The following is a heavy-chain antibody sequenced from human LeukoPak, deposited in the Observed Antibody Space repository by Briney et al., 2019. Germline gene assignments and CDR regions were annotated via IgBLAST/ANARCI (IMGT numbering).Heavy chain of an antibody. CDR2: IYPGDSDT. CDR1: GYSFTSYW. CDR3: ARETPMGGTLDWYFDL. Sequence: ESLKVSCKGSGYSFTSYWIGWVRQLPGKGLEWMGIIYPGDSDTRYSPSFQGQVTISADKSISTAYLQWSSLKASDTAMYYCARETPMGGTLDWYFDLWGRGTLVTVSS. J-gene: IGHJ2*01. D-gene: IGHD1-26*01. V-gene: IGHV5-51*01.